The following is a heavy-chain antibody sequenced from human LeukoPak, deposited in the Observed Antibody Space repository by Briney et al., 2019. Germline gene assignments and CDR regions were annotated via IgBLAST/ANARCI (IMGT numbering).Heavy chain of an antibody. D-gene: IGHD6-13*01. Sequence: ASVKVSCKVSGYTLTELSMHWVRQAPGKGLEWMGGFDPEDGETIYAQKFQGRVTMTEDTSTDTAYMELSSLSSEDTAVYYCATDTGYSSSWLNYYYYGMDVWGQGTTVTVSS. V-gene: IGHV1-24*01. CDR3: ATDTGYSSSWLNYYYYGMDV. J-gene: IGHJ6*02. CDR2: FDPEDGET. CDR1: GYTLTELS.